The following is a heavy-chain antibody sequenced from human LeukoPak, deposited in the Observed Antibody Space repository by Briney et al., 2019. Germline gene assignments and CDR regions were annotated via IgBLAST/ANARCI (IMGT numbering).Heavy chain of an antibody. CDR1: GGSFSGYY. J-gene: IGHJ4*02. CDR3: ARGGLWFGESHFDY. Sequence: PSETLSLTCAVYGGSFSGYYWSWIRQPPGKGLEWIGYIYHSGSTYYNPSLKSRVTISVDRSKNQFSLKLSSVTAADTAVYYCARGGLWFGESHFDYWGQGTLVTVSS. D-gene: IGHD3-10*01. V-gene: IGHV4-34*01. CDR2: IYHSGST.